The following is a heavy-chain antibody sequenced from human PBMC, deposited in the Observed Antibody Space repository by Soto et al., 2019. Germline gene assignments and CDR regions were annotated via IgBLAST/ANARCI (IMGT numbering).Heavy chain of an antibody. CDR3: ARIIGYCRNNDCSWTFDI. CDR1: GYSFISYW. D-gene: IGHD2-15*01. Sequence: GESLKISCKTSGYSFISYWVAWVRQLPGKGLEWMGTFYPGDSTSTYSPSFQGQVTISVDKSVSTAYLQLSSLKASDTGMYYCARIIGYCRNNDCSWTFDIWGQGTMVTVSS. V-gene: IGHV5-51*01. CDR2: FYPGDSTS. J-gene: IGHJ3*02.